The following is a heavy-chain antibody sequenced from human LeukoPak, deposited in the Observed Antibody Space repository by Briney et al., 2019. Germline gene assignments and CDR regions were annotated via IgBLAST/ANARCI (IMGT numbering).Heavy chain of an antibody. CDR1: GGSISSGSYY. D-gene: IGHD5-18*01. CDR3: ARDFGYSYGYNWFDP. J-gene: IGHJ5*02. V-gene: IGHV4-61*02. CDR2: IYTSGST. Sequence: TLSLTCTVSGGSISSGSYYWSWIRQPAGKGLEWIGRIYTSGSTNYNPSLKSRVTISVDTSKNQFSLKLSSVTAADTAVYYCARDFGYSYGYNWFDPWGQGTLVTVSS.